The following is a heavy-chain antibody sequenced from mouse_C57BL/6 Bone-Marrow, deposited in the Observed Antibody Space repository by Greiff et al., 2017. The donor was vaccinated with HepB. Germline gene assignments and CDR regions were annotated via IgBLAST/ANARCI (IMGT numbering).Heavy chain of an antibody. V-gene: IGHV1-39*01. CDR2: INPNYGTT. D-gene: IGHD1-1*01. J-gene: IGHJ1*03. CDR1: GYSFTDYN. Sequence: VQLKESGPELVKPGASVKISCKASGYSFTDYNMNWVKQSNGKSLEWIGVINPNYGTTSYNQKFKGKATLTVDQSSSTAYMQLNSLTSEDSAVYYCARRGYGSSYLWYFDVWGTGTTVTVSS. CDR3: ARRGYGSSYLWYFDV.